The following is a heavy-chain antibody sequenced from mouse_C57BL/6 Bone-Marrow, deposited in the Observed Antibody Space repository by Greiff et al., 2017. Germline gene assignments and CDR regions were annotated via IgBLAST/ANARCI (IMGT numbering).Heavy chain of an antibody. CDR1: GYTFTSYG. CDR2: IYPRSGNT. V-gene: IGHV1-81*01. Sequence: VKLMESGAELARPGASVKLSCKASGYTFTSYGISWVKQRTGQGLEWIGEIYPRSGNTYYNEKFKGKATLTADKSSSTAYMELRSLTSEDSAVYFCARSYYGNYVPYAMDYWGQGTSVTVSS. D-gene: IGHD2-1*01. J-gene: IGHJ4*01. CDR3: ARSYYGNYVPYAMDY.